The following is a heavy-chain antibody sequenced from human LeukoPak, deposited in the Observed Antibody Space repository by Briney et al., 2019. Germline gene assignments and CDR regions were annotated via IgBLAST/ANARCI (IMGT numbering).Heavy chain of an antibody. Sequence: SLRLSCTTSGFNFGDHATTWVRQAPGKGLEWVGFIRSKAYRGTTEYAASVKGRFTISRDDSKSVVYLQMNSLKSEDTAVYYCSRGPIQLWVHNGVDVWGQGTTVTVSS. CDR2: IRSKAYRGTT. V-gene: IGHV3-49*04. J-gene: IGHJ6*02. D-gene: IGHD5-18*01. CDR3: SRGPIQLWVHNGVDV. CDR1: GFNFGDHA.